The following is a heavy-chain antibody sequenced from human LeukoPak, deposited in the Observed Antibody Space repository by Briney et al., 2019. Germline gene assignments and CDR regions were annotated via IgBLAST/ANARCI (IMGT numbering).Heavy chain of an antibody. CDR1: GYTFISYG. Sequence: ASVKVSCKASGYTFISYGISWVRQAPGQGLEWMGWISAYNGDTNYAQKLQGRVTLTTDTSTSTAYMELRSLRSDDTAVYYCVREEAGFYFDYWGQGTLVTVSS. CDR2: ISAYNGDT. V-gene: IGHV1-18*01. CDR3: VREEAGFYFDY. J-gene: IGHJ4*02.